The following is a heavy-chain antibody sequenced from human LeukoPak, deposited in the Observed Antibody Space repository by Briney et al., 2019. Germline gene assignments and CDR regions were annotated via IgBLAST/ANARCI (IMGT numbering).Heavy chain of an antibody. D-gene: IGHD2-2*01. CDR3: ARGIYEDIVVVPAAMPAYYYYYYMDV. CDR2: IIPIFGTA. J-gene: IGHJ6*03. V-gene: IGHV1-69*05. CDR1: GGTFSSYA. Sequence: SVKVSCKASGGTFSSYAISWVRHAPGQGLEWMGGIIPIFGTANYAQKFQGRVTITTDESTSTAYMELSSLRSEDAAVYYCARGIYEDIVVVPAAMPAYYYYYYMDVWGKGTTVTVSS.